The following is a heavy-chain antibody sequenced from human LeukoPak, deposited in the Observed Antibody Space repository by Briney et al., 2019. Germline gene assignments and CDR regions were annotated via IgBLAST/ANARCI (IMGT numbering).Heavy chain of an antibody. D-gene: IGHD6-13*01. J-gene: IGHJ4*02. Sequence: GGSLRLSCAASGFTFSSYAMHWVRQAPGKGLEWVAVISYDGSNKYYADSVKGRFTISRDNSKNTLYLQMNSLRAEDTAVYYCAKYTGYTVAADYWGQGTLVTVSS. CDR2: ISYDGSNK. V-gene: IGHV3-30-3*02. CDR1: GFTFSSYA. CDR3: AKYTGYTVAADY.